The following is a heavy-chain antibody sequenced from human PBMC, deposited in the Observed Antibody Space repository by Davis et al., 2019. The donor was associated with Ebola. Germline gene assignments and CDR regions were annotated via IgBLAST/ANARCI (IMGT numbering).Heavy chain of an antibody. D-gene: IGHD1-1*01. Sequence: GESLKISCKDSGNSFNTHWIGWVRQMPGKGLEWMGIIYTGDSDTRYSPSFRGQVIISADKSMKTAFLQWSSLKASDSGMYYCASLRRTITGMDDGFDIWGQGTKVTVSS. CDR2: IYTGDSDT. J-gene: IGHJ3*02. CDR1: GNSFNTHW. CDR3: ASLRRTITGMDDGFDI. V-gene: IGHV5-51*01.